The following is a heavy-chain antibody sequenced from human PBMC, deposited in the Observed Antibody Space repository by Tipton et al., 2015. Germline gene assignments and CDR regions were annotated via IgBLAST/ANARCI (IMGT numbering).Heavy chain of an antibody. D-gene: IGHD3-22*01. CDR2: ISYSGST. CDR3: ARDLDYFDISGYSD. J-gene: IGHJ4*02. Sequence: TLSLTCIVSGGSVSSGSYYWSWIRQPPGKGLEWIGYISYSGSTNYNPPLKSRVTISVDTSKKQFSLKLSSVTAADTAVYYCARDLDYFDISGYSDWGQGTLVTVSS. CDR1: GGSVSSGSYY. V-gene: IGHV4-61*01.